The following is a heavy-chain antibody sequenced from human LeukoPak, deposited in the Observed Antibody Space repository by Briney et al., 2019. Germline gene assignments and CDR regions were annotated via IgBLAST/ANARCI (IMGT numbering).Heavy chain of an antibody. V-gene: IGHV4-59*01. CDR1: GGSISSYY. Sequence: PSETLSLTCTVSGGSISSYYWSWIRQPPGKGLEWIGYIYYSGSTNYNPSLKSRVTISVDTSKNQFSLKLSSVTAADTAVYYCAREDIAVAGFSDYWGQGTLVTVSS. CDR3: AREDIAVAGFSDY. CDR2: IYYSGST. J-gene: IGHJ4*02. D-gene: IGHD6-19*01.